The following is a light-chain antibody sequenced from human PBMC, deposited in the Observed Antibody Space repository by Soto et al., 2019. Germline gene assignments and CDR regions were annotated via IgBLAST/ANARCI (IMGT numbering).Light chain of an antibody. V-gene: IGKV3-20*01. CDR1: QGVGNKY. CDR3: QQDTTAHGIT. CDR2: AAS. Sequence: EIALTQSPGTLSLSPGERATLSCRASQGVGNKYLAWYQQRPGQAPSLLIYAASSRATGVPDRFSGSGSGTDFTLTISRLEPEDFAVYYCQQDTTAHGITFGQGTRLEIK. J-gene: IGKJ5*01.